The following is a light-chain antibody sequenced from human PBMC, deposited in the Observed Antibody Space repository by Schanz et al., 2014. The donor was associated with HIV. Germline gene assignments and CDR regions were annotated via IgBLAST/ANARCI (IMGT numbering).Light chain of an antibody. Sequence: EIVLTQSPATLSMSPGERATLSCRASQSVGSVLAWYQQKPGQAPRLLIYDASNRATGVPDRFSGSGSGTDFTLTISRLEPEDFGVYYCQQYGSSSPISFGGGTKVEI. CDR3: QQYGSSSPIS. V-gene: IGKV3-20*01. CDR1: QSVGSV. CDR2: DAS. J-gene: IGKJ4*01.